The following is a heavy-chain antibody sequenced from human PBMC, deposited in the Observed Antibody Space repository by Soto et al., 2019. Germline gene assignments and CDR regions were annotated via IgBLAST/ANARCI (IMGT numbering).Heavy chain of an antibody. CDR1: GGSISSGGYY. D-gene: IGHD6-19*01. V-gene: IGHV4-31*03. CDR2: IYYSGST. J-gene: IGHJ4*02. CDR3: ARDRPSGWFVEGGYYFDC. Sequence: PSETLSLTCTVSGGSISSGGYYWSWIRQHPGKGLEWIGYIYYSGSTYYNPSLKSRVTISVDTSKNQFSLKLSSVTAADTAVYYCARDRPSGWFVEGGYYFDCWGQGTQVTVSS.